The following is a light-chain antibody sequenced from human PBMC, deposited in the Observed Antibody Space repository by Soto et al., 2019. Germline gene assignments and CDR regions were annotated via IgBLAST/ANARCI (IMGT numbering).Light chain of an antibody. Sequence: HSVLTQPPSVSAAPGQKVTISCSGSSSNIGGNSVSWYQQLPGTAPKLLIYDDNKRPSGIPDRFSGSKSGTSATLGITGFQTGDEADYYCGSWDSSLSAYVLGTGTKVTVL. CDR3: GSWDSSLSAYV. J-gene: IGLJ1*01. V-gene: IGLV1-51*01. CDR1: SSNIGGNS. CDR2: DDN.